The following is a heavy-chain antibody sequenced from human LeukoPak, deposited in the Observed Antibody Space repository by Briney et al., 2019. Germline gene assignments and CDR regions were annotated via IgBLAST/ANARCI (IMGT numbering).Heavy chain of an antibody. Sequence: PSETLSLTCAVSGGFISSGGYSWSWIRQPPGKGLEWIGYIYHSGSTYYNPSLKSRVTISVDRSKNQFSLKLSSVTAADTAVYYCARGEPTPSYWGQGTLVTVSS. D-gene: IGHD1-26*01. CDR2: IYHSGST. CDR1: GGFISSGGYS. J-gene: IGHJ4*02. V-gene: IGHV4-30-2*01. CDR3: ARGEPTPSY.